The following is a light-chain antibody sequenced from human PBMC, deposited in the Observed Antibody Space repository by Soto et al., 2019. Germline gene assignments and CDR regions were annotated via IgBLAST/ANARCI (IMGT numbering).Light chain of an antibody. V-gene: IGLV2-14*01. CDR1: SSDVGAYNY. J-gene: IGLJ1*01. CDR2: EVR. CDR3: SSYSSSTTFV. Sequence: QSALTQPASVSGSPGQSITISCSGTSSDVGAYNYVSWYQQYPGKAPKVIIFEVRKRPSGVSNRFSGSKSGDTASLTISGLQAEDEADYYCSSYSSSTTFVFGTGTKLTVL.